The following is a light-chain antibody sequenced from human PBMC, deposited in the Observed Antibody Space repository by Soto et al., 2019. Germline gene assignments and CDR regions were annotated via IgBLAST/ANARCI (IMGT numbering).Light chain of an antibody. CDR1: SSDVGSYSL. V-gene: IGLV2-23*01. CDR2: EGS. J-gene: IGLJ1*01. Sequence: QSVLTQPASVSGSPGQSITISCTGTSSDVGSYSLVSWYQQHPGKAPKLMIYEGSKRPSGVSNRFSGSKSGNTASLTISGLQAEDEADYYCCSYAGSYVFGTGAKVTVL. CDR3: CSYAGSYV.